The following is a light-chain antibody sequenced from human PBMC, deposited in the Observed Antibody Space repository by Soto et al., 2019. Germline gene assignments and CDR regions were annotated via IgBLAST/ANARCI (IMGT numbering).Light chain of an antibody. CDR2: DAS. J-gene: IGKJ1*01. CDR3: QQYNSYST. Sequence: DIQMTQSPSTLSASVGDRVTITCRASQSISNWLAWYQQKPGKAPKPLIYDASSLESGVPSRFSGGGFGTEFTLTISSLQPDDFGTYYCQQYNSYSTFGQGTKVDIK. V-gene: IGKV1-5*01. CDR1: QSISNW.